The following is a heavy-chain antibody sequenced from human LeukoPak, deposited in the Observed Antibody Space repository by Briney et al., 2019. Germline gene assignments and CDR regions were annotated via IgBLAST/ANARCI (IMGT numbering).Heavy chain of an antibody. V-gene: IGHV1-2*02. CDR1: GYTFTGYY. CDR2: INPNSGGT. Sequence: ASVKVSCKASGYTFTGYYMHWVRQAPGQGLEWMGWINPNSGGTNYAHNFQGRGTMTRDTSISTAYMELSSLISDDTAVYYCATLTSSVVKDYWGQGTLVTVSS. D-gene: IGHD6-19*01. CDR3: ATLTSSVVKDY. J-gene: IGHJ4*02.